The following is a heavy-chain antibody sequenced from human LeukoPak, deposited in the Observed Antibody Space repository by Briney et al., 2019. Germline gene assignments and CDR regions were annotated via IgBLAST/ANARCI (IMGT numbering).Heavy chain of an antibody. D-gene: IGHD4-17*01. Sequence: SETLSLTCAVYGGSFSGYYWSWIRQPPGKGLEWIGEINHSGSTNYNPSLKSRVTISVDTSKNQFSLKPSSVTAADTAVYYCARDGDQTSFDYWGQGTLVTVSS. CDR2: INHSGST. CDR1: GGSFSGYY. V-gene: IGHV4-34*01. J-gene: IGHJ4*02. CDR3: ARDGDQTSFDY.